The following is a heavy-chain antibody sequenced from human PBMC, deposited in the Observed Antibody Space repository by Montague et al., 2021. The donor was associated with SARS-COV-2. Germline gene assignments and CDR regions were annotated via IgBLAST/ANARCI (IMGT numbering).Heavy chain of an antibody. J-gene: IGHJ4*02. Sequence: SLRLSCPASGFTFSSYDMHWVRQAPGKGLEWVAVISYDGSNKYYADSVKGRFTISRDNSKNTLYLQMNSLRAEDTAVYYCAKDVGLRNFFDYWGQGTLVTVAS. D-gene: IGHD3-10*01. V-gene: IGHV3-30*18. CDR2: ISYDGSNK. CDR1: GFTFSSYD. CDR3: AKDVGLRNFFDY.